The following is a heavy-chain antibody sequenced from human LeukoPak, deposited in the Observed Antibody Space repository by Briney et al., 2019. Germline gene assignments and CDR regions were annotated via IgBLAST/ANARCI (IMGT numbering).Heavy chain of an antibody. CDR2: IYRSGRT. CDR1: GASINTDGYY. V-gene: IGHV4-39*01. J-gene: IGHJ4*02. Sequence: PSETLSLTCSVSGASINTDGYYWGWIRQPPGKGLEWIGSIYRSGRTYYHSSLKSRVSISFETSKNQFSLKVNSVTASDTAVYYCARHSNAICDFWGQGILVTVSS. D-gene: IGHD4-11*01. CDR3: ARHSNAICDF.